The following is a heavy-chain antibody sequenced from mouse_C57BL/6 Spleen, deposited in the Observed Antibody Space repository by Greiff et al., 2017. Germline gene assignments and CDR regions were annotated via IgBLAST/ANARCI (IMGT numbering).Heavy chain of an antibody. Sequence: EVKLMESGGGLVQPGGSLSLSCAASGFTFTDYYMSWVRQPPGKALEWLGFIRNKANGYTTEYSASVKGRFTISRDNSQSILYLQMNALRAEDSATYYCARYIRYYGSSDGYFDVWGTGTTVTVSS. CDR3: ARYIRYYGSSDGYFDV. V-gene: IGHV7-3*01. J-gene: IGHJ1*03. D-gene: IGHD1-1*01. CDR1: GFTFTDYY. CDR2: IRNKANGYTT.